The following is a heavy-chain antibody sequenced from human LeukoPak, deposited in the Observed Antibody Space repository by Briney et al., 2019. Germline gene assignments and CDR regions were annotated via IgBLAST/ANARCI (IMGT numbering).Heavy chain of an antibody. CDR2: IYWNDDK. Sequence: SGPTLVNPTQTLTLICTFSGFSLSTSGVGVGWIRQPPGKALEWLALIYWNDDKRYSPSLNSRLTITKDTSRNQVVLTMTNMDPVDTATYYCAHRGIADQSYYFDYWGQGTLVTVSS. V-gene: IGHV2-5*01. J-gene: IGHJ4*02. D-gene: IGHD6-13*01. CDR3: AHRGIADQSYYFDY. CDR1: GFSLSTSGVG.